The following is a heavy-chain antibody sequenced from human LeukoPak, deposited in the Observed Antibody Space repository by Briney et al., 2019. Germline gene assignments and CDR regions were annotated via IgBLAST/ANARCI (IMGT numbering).Heavy chain of an antibody. D-gene: IGHD3-22*01. V-gene: IGHV3-21*01. J-gene: IGHJ4*02. CDR2: ISSSSSYI. CDR3: ARGPHYYESSGYPCDY. CDR1: GFTFSSYE. Sequence: GGSLRLSCAASGFTFSSYEMNWVRQAPGKGLEWVSSISSSSSYIYYADSVKGRFTISRDNAKNSLYLQMNSLRAEDTAVYYCARGPHYYESSGYPCDYWGQGTLVTVSS.